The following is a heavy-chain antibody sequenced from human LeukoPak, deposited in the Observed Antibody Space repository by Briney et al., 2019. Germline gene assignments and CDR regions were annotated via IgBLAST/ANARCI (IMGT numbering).Heavy chain of an antibody. V-gene: IGHV3-21*01. Sequence: GGSLRLSCAASGFTFSSYSMNWVRQAPGKGLEWVSSISSSSSYIYYADSVKGRFTISRDNAKNSLYLQMNSLRAEDTAVYYCKKDGDQLTMIPDGNDYWGQGTLVTVSS. CDR2: ISSSSSYI. CDR3: KKDGDQLTMIPDGNDY. D-gene: IGHD3-22*01. J-gene: IGHJ4*02. CDR1: GFTFSSYS.